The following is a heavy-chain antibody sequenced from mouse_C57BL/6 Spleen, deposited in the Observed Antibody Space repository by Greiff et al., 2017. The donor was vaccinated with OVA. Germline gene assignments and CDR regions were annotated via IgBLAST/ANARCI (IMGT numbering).Heavy chain of an antibody. CDR1: GYTFTSYW. CDR3: ATLGQDYSIDY. D-gene: IGHD3-3*01. CDR2: IHPNSGST. V-gene: IGHV1-64*01. Sequence: VQLQQPGAELVKPGASVKLSCKASGYTFTSYWMHWVKQRPGQGLEWIGMIHPNSGSTNYNEKFKSKAKLTVDKSSSTAYMQLLSLSSLYSSVYYCATLGQDYSIDYWGQVTSVTVSS. J-gene: IGHJ4*01.